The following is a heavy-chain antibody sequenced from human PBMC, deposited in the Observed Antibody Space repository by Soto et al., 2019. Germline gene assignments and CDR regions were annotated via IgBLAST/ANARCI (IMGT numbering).Heavy chain of an antibody. CDR1: GYTFTSYG. CDR3: ARQPVVGTAFFDY. Sequence: ASVKVSCKASGYTFTSYGISWVRQAPGQGLEWMGWISAYNGNTNYAQELQGRVTMTTDTSTITAHMELRSLRSDDTAVYYCARQPVVGTAFFDYWGQGTLVTVPQ. CDR2: ISAYNGNT. J-gene: IGHJ4*02. V-gene: IGHV1-18*01. D-gene: IGHD6-19*01.